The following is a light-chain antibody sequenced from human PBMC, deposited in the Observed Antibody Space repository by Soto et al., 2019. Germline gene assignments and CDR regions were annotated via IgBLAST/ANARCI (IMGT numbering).Light chain of an antibody. Sequence: QAVVTQPPSASGTPGQRVTISCSGSSSNIRSNTVVWYQHLPGTAPKLLIYRNNQRPSGVPDRFSGSKSGTSASLAISGLRAEDEADYYCAAWDDSLSGRVFGGGTQLTVL. CDR1: SSNIRSNT. V-gene: IGLV1-47*01. CDR3: AAWDDSLSGRV. J-gene: IGLJ2*01. CDR2: RNN.